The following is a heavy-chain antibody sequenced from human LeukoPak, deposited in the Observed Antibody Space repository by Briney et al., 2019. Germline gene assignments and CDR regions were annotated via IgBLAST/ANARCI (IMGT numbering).Heavy chain of an antibody. CDR2: INPNSGGT. Sequence: ASVKVSCTASGYTFTAYYMHWVRQAPGQGLEWMGSINPNSGGTNYAQKFQGRVTMTRDTSVNTAYMDLSSLRSDDTAVYYCARDRGYYPQLDYWGQGTLVTVSS. CDR3: ARDRGYYPQLDY. J-gene: IGHJ4*02. D-gene: IGHD3-22*01. CDR1: GYTFTAYY. V-gene: IGHV1-2*02.